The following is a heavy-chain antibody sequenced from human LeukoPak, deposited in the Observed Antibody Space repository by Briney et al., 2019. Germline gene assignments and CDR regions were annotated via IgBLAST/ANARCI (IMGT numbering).Heavy chain of an antibody. V-gene: IGHV3-30*18. Sequence: GGSLRLSCAASGFTFSSYGMHWVRQAPGKGLEWVAVISYDGSNKYYADSVKGRFTISRDNSKNTLYLQMNSLRAEDTAVYYCAKDLERASGFGDPNYFDYWGQGTLVTVSS. CDR3: AKDLERASGFGDPNYFDY. CDR2: ISYDGSNK. J-gene: IGHJ4*02. CDR1: GFTFSSYG. D-gene: IGHD3-10*01.